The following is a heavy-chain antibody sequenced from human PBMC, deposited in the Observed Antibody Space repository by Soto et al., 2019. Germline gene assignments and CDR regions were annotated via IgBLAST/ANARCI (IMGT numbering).Heavy chain of an antibody. V-gene: IGHV2-5*02. CDR3: AHCTLHDYGNYDPGTSHVFDS. D-gene: IGHD4-17*01. CDR1: GFSLSNSGVG. Sequence: QITLKESGPSPVKPTQTLTVTCTFSGFSLSNSGVGVAWIRQPPGKALEWLALIYGDNDKRYSPSLKTRLTLHKDTSHNLVVLTMTTMDPVDTATYYCAHCTLHDYGNYDPGTSHVFDSWGQGTLVTVSS. J-gene: IGHJ4*02. CDR2: IYGDNDK.